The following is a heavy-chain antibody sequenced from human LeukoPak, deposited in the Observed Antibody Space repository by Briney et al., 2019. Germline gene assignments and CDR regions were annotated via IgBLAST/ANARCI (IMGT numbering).Heavy chain of an antibody. CDR3: AKAHGDSGLPFDY. CDR2: IWSDGNSQ. D-gene: IGHD4-17*01. J-gene: IGHJ4*02. Sequence: GGSLRLSCVASGVSLSSHGMHWFRQAPGKGLEWITYIWSDGNSQFYADSMRGRFTVSRDNSKNTLYLQMNSLRAEDTAVYYCAKAHGDSGLPFDYWGQGTLVTVSS. V-gene: IGHV3-30*02. CDR1: GVSLSSHG.